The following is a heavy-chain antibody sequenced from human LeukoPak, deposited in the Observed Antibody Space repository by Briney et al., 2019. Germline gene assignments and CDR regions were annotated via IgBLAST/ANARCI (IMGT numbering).Heavy chain of an antibody. D-gene: IGHD3-10*01. J-gene: IGHJ5*02. CDR2: IYYSGST. Sequence: PSETLSLTCTVSGGSISSSSYYWGWIRQPPGKGLEWIGSIYYSGSTYYNPSLKSRVTISVDTSKNQFSLKLSSVTAADTAVYYCARDKATTLWFGEFGWFDPWGQGTLVTVSS. CDR3: ARDKATTLWFGEFGWFDP. CDR1: GGSISSSSYY. V-gene: IGHV4-39*07.